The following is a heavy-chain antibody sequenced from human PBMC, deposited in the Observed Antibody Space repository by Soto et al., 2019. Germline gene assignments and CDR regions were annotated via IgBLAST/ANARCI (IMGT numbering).Heavy chain of an antibody. CDR3: ARDLGGWPDY. J-gene: IGHJ4*02. V-gene: IGHV1-69*13. CDR1: GGTFSTYG. Sequence: ASVKVSCKASGGTFSTYGINWVRLAPGQGLEWMGWIIPKFGTTKNAQKFQGRVTLTADESTNTAYMELKYLRSEDTAVYYCARDLGGWPDYWGQGTLVTVSS. D-gene: IGHD2-15*01. CDR2: IIPKFGTT.